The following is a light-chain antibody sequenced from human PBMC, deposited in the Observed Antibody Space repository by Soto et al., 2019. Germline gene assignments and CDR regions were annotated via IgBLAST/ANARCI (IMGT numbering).Light chain of an antibody. CDR1: QSISSY. J-gene: IGKJ1*01. Sequence: DIQMTQSPSSLSASVGDRFTITCRASQSISSYLNWYQQKPGKAPKLLIYAAPSLQSGVPSRFSGSGSGTDFTLTISSLQPEDFATYYCQQSYSTPRTFGQGTKVDI. CDR2: AAP. V-gene: IGKV1-39*01. CDR3: QQSYSTPRT.